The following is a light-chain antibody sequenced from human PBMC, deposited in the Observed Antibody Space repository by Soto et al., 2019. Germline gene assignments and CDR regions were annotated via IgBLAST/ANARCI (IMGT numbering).Light chain of an antibody. J-gene: IGLJ3*02. V-gene: IGLV1-47*01. CDR1: NSNIGSNY. Sequence: QSVLTQPPSASGTPGQRVTISCSGYNSNIGSNYVYWYQQFPGTAPKLLIYRDNQRPSGVPDRFSGSKSGISASPAISGLRSEDEAEYYCAAWDDRLRGWVFGGGTKLTVL. CDR3: AAWDDRLRGWV. CDR2: RDN.